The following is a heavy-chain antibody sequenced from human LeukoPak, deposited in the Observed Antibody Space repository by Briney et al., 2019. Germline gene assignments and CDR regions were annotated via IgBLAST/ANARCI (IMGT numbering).Heavy chain of an antibody. D-gene: IGHD1-7*01. J-gene: IGHJ4*02. CDR3: AREGDWNSFYFDY. CDR1: GFTFSSYA. Sequence: PGGSLRLSCAASGFTFSSYAMSWVRQAPGKGLEWVAVISYDGSNKYYADSVKGRFTISRDNSKNTLYLQMNSLRAEDTAVYYCAREGDWNSFYFDYWGQGTLVTVSS. CDR2: ISYDGSNK. V-gene: IGHV3-30-3*01.